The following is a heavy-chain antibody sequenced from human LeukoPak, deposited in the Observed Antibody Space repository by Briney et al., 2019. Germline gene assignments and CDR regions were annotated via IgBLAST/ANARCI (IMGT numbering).Heavy chain of an antibody. J-gene: IGHJ4*02. D-gene: IGHD5-18*01. CDR3: ARRRRYSYGLAVDY. CDR1: GGSFSGYY. V-gene: IGHV4-34*01. Sequence: SETLSLTCAVYGGSFSGYYWSWIRQPPGKGLEWIGEINHSGSTNYNPSLKSRVTISVDTSKNQFSLKLSSVTAADTAVYYCARRRRYSYGLAVDYWGQETLVTVSS. CDR2: INHSGST.